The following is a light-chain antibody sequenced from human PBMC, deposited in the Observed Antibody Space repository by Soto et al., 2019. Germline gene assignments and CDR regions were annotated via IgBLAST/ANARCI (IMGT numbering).Light chain of an antibody. Sequence: EIVLTQSPGTLSLSPGERATLSCRASQSVCSSYLAWYQQKPGQAPRLLIYGASSRATGIPDRFSGSGSGTDFTLTISRLEPEDFAVYYCQQYGSSPLMYTFGQGTKLEIK. CDR2: GAS. CDR3: QQYGSSPLMYT. J-gene: IGKJ2*01. CDR1: QSVCSSY. V-gene: IGKV3-20*01.